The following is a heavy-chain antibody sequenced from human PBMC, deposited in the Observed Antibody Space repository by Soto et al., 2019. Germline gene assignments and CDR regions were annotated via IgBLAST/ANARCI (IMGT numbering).Heavy chain of an antibody. CDR2: INHSGST. Sequence: SETLYLTCAVYGGSFSGYYWSWIRQPPGKGLEWIGEINHSGSTNYNPSLKSRVTISVDTSKNQFSLKLSSVTAADTAVYYCARSTVTDRRPYYYYYYGMDVWGQGTTVTVSS. CDR3: ARSTVTDRRPYYYYYYGMDV. CDR1: GGSFSGYY. V-gene: IGHV4-34*01. D-gene: IGHD4-17*01. J-gene: IGHJ6*02.